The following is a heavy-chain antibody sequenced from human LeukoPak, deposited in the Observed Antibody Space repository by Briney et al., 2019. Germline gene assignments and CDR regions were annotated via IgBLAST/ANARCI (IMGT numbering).Heavy chain of an antibody. CDR2: ISYDGSNK. CDR3: ARDEQQLVFSYFDY. J-gene: IGHJ4*02. Sequence: GRSLRLSCVASGFTFSSFAMHWVRQAPGKGLEWVAVISYDGSNKYYADSVKGRFTISRDNSKNTLSLRMNSLRAEDTAVYYCARDEQQLVFSYFDYWGQGTLVTVSS. V-gene: IGHV3-30*04. D-gene: IGHD6-13*01. CDR1: GFTFSSFA.